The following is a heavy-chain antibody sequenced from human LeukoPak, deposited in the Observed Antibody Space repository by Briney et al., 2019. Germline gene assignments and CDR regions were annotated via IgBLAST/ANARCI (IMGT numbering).Heavy chain of an antibody. Sequence: GESLKTSCKGPGYSFTSYWIGWVRQMPGKGMEWIGIIYPGDSDTRYSPSFQGQVTISADKSISTAYLQWSSLKASDTAMYYCARHGLGQQLVQIDYWGQGALVTVSS. D-gene: IGHD6-13*01. V-gene: IGHV5-51*01. J-gene: IGHJ4*02. CDR1: GYSFTSYW. CDR3: ARHGLGQQLVQIDY. CDR2: IYPGDSDT.